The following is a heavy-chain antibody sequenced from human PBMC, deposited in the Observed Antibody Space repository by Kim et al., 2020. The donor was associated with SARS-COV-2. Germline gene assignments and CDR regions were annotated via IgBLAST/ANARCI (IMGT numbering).Heavy chain of an antibody. V-gene: IGHV3-33*01. J-gene: IGHJ3*02. CDR3: ARDRRRGWELELADAFDI. Sequence: GGSLRLSCAASGFTFSSYGMHWVRQAPGKGLEWVAVIWYDGSNKYYADSVKGRFTISRDNSKNTLYLQMNSLRAEDTAVYYCARDRRRGWELELADAFDIWGQGTMVTVSS. CDR1: GFTFSSYG. D-gene: IGHD1-26*01. CDR2: IWYDGSNK.